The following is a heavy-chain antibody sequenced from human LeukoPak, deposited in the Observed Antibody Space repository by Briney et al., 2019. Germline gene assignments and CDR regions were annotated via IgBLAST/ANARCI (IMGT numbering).Heavy chain of an antibody. J-gene: IGHJ4*02. CDR2: INSGGTVT. D-gene: IGHD3-22*01. V-gene: IGHV3-74*01. CDR3: ARDPYYYDSSDIDC. Sequence: GGSLRLSCAASGFTFSDFWMHWVRQAPGKGLVWVSRINSGGTVTNYADSVKGRLTISRDNAKNTLYLQMNSLRAEDTAVYYCARDPYYYDSSDIDCWGQGTLVTVSS. CDR1: GFTFSDFW.